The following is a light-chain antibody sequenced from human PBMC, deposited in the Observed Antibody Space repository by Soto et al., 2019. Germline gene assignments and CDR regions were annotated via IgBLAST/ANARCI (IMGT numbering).Light chain of an antibody. CDR1: QSVSSK. CDR3: HQYYKWPLT. V-gene: IGKV3-15*01. J-gene: IGKJ4*01. CDR2: GAS. Sequence: EIVMTQSPATLSVSPGERATFSCRASQSVSSKLAWYQQKPGQAPRLLIYGASTRATGIPARFSGSGSGTEFTLTISSLQSEDFAVYYCHQYYKWPLTFGGGTKVEIQ.